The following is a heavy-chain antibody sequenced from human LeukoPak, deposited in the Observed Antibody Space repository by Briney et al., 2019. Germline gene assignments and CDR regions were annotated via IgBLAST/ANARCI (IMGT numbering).Heavy chain of an antibody. CDR1: GFTFSDYT. Sequence: GGSLRLSCAASGFTFSDYTMNWVRQAPGKALEWVSSIGRTGSDIQYADSVQGRFTISRDNAKNLVFLQLTSLRVEDTAIYSRARGRPVAGNWFDPWGQGTLVTVSS. CDR3: ARGRPVAGNWFDP. CDR2: IGRTGSDI. V-gene: IGHV3-21*01. D-gene: IGHD6-19*01. J-gene: IGHJ5*02.